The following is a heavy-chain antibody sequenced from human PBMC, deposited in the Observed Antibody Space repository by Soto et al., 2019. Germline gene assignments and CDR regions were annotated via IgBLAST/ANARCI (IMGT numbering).Heavy chain of an antibody. V-gene: IGHV1-46*04. J-gene: IGHJ3*02. CDR1: GYTFTSYY. CDR2: INPSGGST. CDR3: ARDRRKVLDAFDI. Sequence: ASVKVSCKASGYTFTSYYMHWVRQAPGQGLEWMGIINPSGGSTSYADSVKGRFTISRHNSKNTLYLQMNSLRAEDTAVYYCARDRRKVLDAFDIWGQGTMVTVSS.